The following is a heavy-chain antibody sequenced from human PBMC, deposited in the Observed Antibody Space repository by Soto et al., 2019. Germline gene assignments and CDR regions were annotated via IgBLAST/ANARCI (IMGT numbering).Heavy chain of an antibody. J-gene: IGHJ4*02. CDR1: GFTFSSYA. V-gene: IGHV3-23*01. CDR3: AKRRGYILGSYYFDY. CDR2: ISGSGGST. Sequence: GGSLRLSCAASGFTFSSYAMSWVRQAPGKGLEWVSAISGSGGSTYYADSVKGRFTISRDNSKNTLYLQMNSLRAEDTAVYYCAKRRGYILGSYYFDYWGQGTLVTVSS. D-gene: IGHD5-18*01.